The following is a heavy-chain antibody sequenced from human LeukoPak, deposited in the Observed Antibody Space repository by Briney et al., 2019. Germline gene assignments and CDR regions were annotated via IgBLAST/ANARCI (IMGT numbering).Heavy chain of an antibody. J-gene: IGHJ4*02. CDR3: AKTATMNLYYYFDY. D-gene: IGHD1-7*01. Sequence: GGSLRLSCAASGFTFSSYSMNWVRQAPGKGLEWVSYISSSSSTIYYADSVKGRFTISRDNAKNSLYLQMNSLRAEDTAVYYCAKTATMNLYYYFDYWGQGTLVTVSS. V-gene: IGHV3-48*01. CDR1: GFTFSSYS. CDR2: ISSSSSTI.